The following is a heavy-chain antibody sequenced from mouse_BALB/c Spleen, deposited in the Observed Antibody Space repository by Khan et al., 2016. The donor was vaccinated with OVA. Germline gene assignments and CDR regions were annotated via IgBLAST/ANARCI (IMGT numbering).Heavy chain of an antibody. J-gene: IGHJ3*01. CDR2: INPSTGGT. V-gene: IGHV1S81*02. CDR3: TRSGYGSLAY. Sequence: IQLQQSGAELVKPGASVKLSCKASGYTFTSYYMYWVKQSPGKGLEWIGEINPSTGGTNFTEKFKSRSALTVDTSASTAYMHISNLKSEDSAFYYGTRSGYGSLAYWGQGTLVTVSA. D-gene: IGHD2-2*01. CDR1: GYTFTSYY.